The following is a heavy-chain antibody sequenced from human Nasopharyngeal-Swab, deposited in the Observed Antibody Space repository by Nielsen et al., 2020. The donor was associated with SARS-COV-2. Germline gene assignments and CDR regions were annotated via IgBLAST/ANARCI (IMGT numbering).Heavy chain of an antibody. CDR2: IYTSGST. CDR1: GGSISSGSYY. Sequence: SETLSLTCTVSGGSISSGSYYWSWIRQPAGKGLEWIGRIYTSGSTNYNPSLKSRVTISVDTSRNQFSLKLSSVTAADTAVYYCARGDWFDPWGQGTLVTVSS. J-gene: IGHJ5*02. CDR3: ARGDWFDP. V-gene: IGHV4-61*02.